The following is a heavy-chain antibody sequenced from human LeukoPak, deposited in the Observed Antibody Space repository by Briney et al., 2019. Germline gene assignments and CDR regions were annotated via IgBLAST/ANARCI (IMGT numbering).Heavy chain of an antibody. CDR1: GGSISSYY. J-gene: IGHJ4*02. V-gene: IGHV4-59*01. CDR3: ARVLTVAGDIFDY. CDR2: IYYSGST. D-gene: IGHD6-19*01. Sequence: SETLSLTCTVSGGSISSYYWSWIRQPPGKGLEWIGYIYYSGSTNYNPSLKGRVTVSVDTSKSQFSLKLSSVTAADTAVYYCARVLTVAGDIFDYWGQGTLVTVSS.